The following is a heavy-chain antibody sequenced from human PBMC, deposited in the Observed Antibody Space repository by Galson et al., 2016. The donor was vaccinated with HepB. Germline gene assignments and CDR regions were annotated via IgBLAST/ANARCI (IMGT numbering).Heavy chain of an antibody. CDR2: IRSKTYGGTT. CDR3: TTDDYYEGSTYYPGFDS. D-gene: IGHD3-22*01. Sequence: SLRLSCATSGFIFGDYALHWFRQAPGKGLEWVGFIRSKTYGGTTEYAASVKGRFTISRDDSKSIAYVKMNSLKTEDTAVYYCTTDDYYEGSTYYPGFDSWGQGTLVTVAS. V-gene: IGHV3-49*03. CDR1: GFIFGDYA. J-gene: IGHJ4*02.